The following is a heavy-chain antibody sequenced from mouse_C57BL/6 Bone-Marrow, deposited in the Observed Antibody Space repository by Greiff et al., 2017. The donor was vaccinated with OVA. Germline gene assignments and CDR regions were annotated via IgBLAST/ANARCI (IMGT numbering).Heavy chain of an antibody. V-gene: IGHV1-85*01. Sequence: QVQLKEPGPELVKPGASVKLSCKASGYTFTSYDINWVKQRPGQGLEWIGWIYPRDGSTKYNEKFKGKATLTVDTSSSTAYMELHSLTSEDSAVYFGAPSRYLAWFAYWGQGTLVTVSA. D-gene: IGHD1-1*01. J-gene: IGHJ3*01. CDR1: GYTFTSYD. CDR3: APSRYLAWFAY. CDR2: IYPRDGST.